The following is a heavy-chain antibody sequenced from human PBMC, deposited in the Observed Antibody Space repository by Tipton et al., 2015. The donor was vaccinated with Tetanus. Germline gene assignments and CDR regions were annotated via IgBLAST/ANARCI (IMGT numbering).Heavy chain of an antibody. D-gene: IGHD3-16*01. Sequence: TLSLTCTVSGGSISSYYCSWVRQPPGKELEWIGHTHYSGNTNYNSSLWSRVTISVDTAKNQFSLKLSSVTAADTAVYYCARLRPSRQTWPRDPVALVPTFMRPPVGAFDIWGQGTVVTVSS. CDR2: THYSGNT. J-gene: IGHJ3*02. V-gene: IGHV4-59*08. CDR1: GGSISSYY. CDR3: ARLRPSRQTWPRDPVALVPTFMRPPVGAFDI.